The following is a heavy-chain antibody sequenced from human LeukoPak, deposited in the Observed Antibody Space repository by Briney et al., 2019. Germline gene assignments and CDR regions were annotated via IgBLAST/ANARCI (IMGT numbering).Heavy chain of an antibody. D-gene: IGHD3-3*01. CDR3: AREETYYDFWSGYYYYGMDV. V-gene: IGHV3-30-3*01. J-gene: IGHJ6*02. CDR1: GFTFSSYA. CDR2: ISYDGSNK. Sequence: GGSQRLSCAASGFTFSSYAMHWVRQAPGKGLEWVAVISYDGSNKYYADSVKGRFTISRDNSKNTLYLQMNSLRAEDTAVYYCAREETYYDFWSGYYYYGMDVWGQGTTVTVSS.